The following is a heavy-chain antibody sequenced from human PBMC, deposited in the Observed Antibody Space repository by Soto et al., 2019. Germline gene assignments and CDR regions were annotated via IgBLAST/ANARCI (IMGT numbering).Heavy chain of an antibody. V-gene: IGHV3-30-3*01. CDR1: GFTFSSYA. D-gene: IGHD3-16*01. CDR3: ARDLGGLRWSRGAFDI. Sequence: GGSLRLSCAASGFTFSSYAMHWVRQAPGKGLEWVAVISYYGSNKYYADSVKGRFTISRDNSKSTLYLQMNSLRAEDTAVYYCARDLGGLRWSRGAFDIWGQGTMVTVSS. J-gene: IGHJ3*02. CDR2: ISYYGSNK.